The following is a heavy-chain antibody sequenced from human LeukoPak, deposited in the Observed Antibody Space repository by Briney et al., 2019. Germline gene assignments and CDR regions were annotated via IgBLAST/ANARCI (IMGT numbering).Heavy chain of an antibody. CDR2: TYYRSNWYH. J-gene: IGHJ3*02. D-gene: IGHD3-9*01. V-gene: IGHV6-1*01. Sequence: PSQTLSLTCAISGDSVPSNSAAWNWIRQSPSRGLEWLGGTYYRSNWYHNYAVSVKSRITISPDASGNQFSLQLNSVTPEDTAVYYCARDLRLGRGAFDIWGQGTMVTVS. CDR1: GDSVPSNSAA. CDR3: ARDLRLGRGAFDI.